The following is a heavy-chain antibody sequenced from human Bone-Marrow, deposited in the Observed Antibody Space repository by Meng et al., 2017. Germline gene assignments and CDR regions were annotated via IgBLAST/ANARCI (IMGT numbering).Heavy chain of an antibody. J-gene: IGHJ4*02. CDR1: GFSFSDYE. V-gene: IGHV3-48*03. CDR3: ARDGNLGWSFDY. D-gene: IGHD2-15*01. Sequence: GESLKISCAASGFSFSDYEMNWVRQAPGKGLEWVSYISGSGDTMYHADSVKGRFTISRDNAKNSLYLQMNSLRSEDTAVYYCARDGNLGWSFDYWGQGTQVTVSS. CDR2: ISGSGDTM.